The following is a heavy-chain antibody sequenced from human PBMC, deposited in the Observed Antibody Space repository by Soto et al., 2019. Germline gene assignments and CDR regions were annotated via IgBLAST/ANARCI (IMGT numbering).Heavy chain of an antibody. CDR3: ARRTFGSSRSFDI. D-gene: IGHD6-6*01. J-gene: IGHJ3*02. Sequence: VQLLESGGDLVHPGASLRLSCAASGFAFSSNPISWVGQAPEKGREWVAGISDSGSLTYNADSVRGRFTISRDNSKNTLYLQMNSLRAEDTAVYYCARRTFGSSRSFDIWGQGTMVTVSS. CDR2: ISDSGSLT. CDR1: GFAFSSNP. V-gene: IGHV3-23*01.